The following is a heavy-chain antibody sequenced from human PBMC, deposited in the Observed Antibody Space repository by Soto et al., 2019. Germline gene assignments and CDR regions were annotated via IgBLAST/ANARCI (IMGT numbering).Heavy chain of an antibody. Sequence: VKSSGKAAGSTFSSYAITWGEQAPGQGLEWMGGIIPIFGTANYAQKFQGRATITADEATSTAYMELSSLRSEDTAVYYCASGPYSSSWYNAFDIWGQGTMVTVSS. V-gene: IGHV1-69*13. CDR1: GSTFSSYA. J-gene: IGHJ3*02. CDR2: IIPIFGTA. CDR3: ASGPYSSSWYNAFDI. D-gene: IGHD6-13*01.